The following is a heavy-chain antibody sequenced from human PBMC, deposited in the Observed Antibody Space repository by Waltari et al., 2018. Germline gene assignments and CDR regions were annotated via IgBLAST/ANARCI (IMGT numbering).Heavy chain of an antibody. CDR1: GFTFSGYA. D-gene: IGHD3-9*01. J-gene: IGHJ4*02. Sequence: EMQLLASGGGLVQPGGSLSLSCAASGFTFSGYAMSWVRQAPGKGLEWVSGISGRGESSYYADSVKGRFSISRDNSKNTLDLQMNSLRAEDTALYYCMDFDWLGAWGQGTLVTVSS. CDR3: MDFDWLGA. V-gene: IGHV3-23*01. CDR2: ISGRGESS.